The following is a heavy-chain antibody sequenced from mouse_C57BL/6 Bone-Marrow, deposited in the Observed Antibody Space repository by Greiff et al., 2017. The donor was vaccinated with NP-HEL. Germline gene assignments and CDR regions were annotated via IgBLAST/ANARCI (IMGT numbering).Heavy chain of an antibody. CDR3: ARGDSSGYY. CDR1: GYTFTSYW. CDR2: IDPSDSYT. D-gene: IGHD3-2*02. Sequence: VQLQQPGAELVMPGASVKLSCKASGYTFTSYWMHWVKQRPGQGLEWIGEIDPSDSYTNYNQKFKGKSTLTVDKSSSTAYMQLSSLTSEDSAVYYCARGDSSGYYWGQGTTLTVSS. J-gene: IGHJ2*01. V-gene: IGHV1-69*01.